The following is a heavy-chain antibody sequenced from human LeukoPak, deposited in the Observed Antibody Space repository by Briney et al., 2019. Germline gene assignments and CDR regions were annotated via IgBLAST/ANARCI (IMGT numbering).Heavy chain of an antibody. D-gene: IGHD4-17*01. CDR3: ARNGRAPFYYYGMDV. J-gene: IGHJ6*02. Sequence: SETLSLTCAVSGGSISSSNWWSWVRPPPGKGLEWIGEIYHSGSTNYNPSLKSRVTISVDKSKNQFSLKLSSVTAADTAVYYCARNGRAPFYYYGMDVWGQGTTVTVSS. CDR1: GGSISSSNW. V-gene: IGHV4-4*02. CDR2: IYHSGST.